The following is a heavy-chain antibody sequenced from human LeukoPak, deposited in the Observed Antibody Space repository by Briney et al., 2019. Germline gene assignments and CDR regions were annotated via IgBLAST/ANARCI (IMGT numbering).Heavy chain of an antibody. CDR3: ATEGSPERPINHWEY. CDR1: GFTFSNYE. Sequence: PGGSLRLSCAASGFTFSNYEMYWVRQAPGKGLEWVSYISSSGSTIYYADSAKGRFTISRDNAKNSLYLQMNSLRVEDTAVYYCATEGSPERPINHWEYWGQGTLVAVSS. CDR2: ISSSGSTI. V-gene: IGHV3-48*03. D-gene: IGHD1-14*01. J-gene: IGHJ4*02.